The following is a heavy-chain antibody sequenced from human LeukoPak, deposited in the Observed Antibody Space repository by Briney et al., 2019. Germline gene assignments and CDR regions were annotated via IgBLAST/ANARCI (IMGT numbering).Heavy chain of an antibody. Sequence: GGSLRLSCAASGFTFSSYWMNWVRQAPGEGLEWVASIKRDGSEKYYVDSVKGRFTISRDNAKNSLYLQMNSLRAEDTAVYYCARDSNGLNDYWGQGTLVTVSS. CDR3: ARDSNGLNDY. D-gene: IGHD2-8*01. J-gene: IGHJ4*02. CDR1: GFTFSSYW. V-gene: IGHV3-7*01. CDR2: IKRDGSEK.